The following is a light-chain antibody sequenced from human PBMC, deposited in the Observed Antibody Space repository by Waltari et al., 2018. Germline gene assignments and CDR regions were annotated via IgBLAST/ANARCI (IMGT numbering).Light chain of an antibody. CDR1: SSDVGGYNY. Sequence: QSALTQPRSVSGSPGQSVTISCTGTSSDVGGYNYVSWYQHHPGKAPQRMSYDVRQRPSGVPDRFSGSKSGNTASLTISGLQAEDEADYYCCSYAGRSIFYVFGTGTKVTVL. J-gene: IGLJ1*01. CDR2: DVR. CDR3: CSYAGRSIFYV. V-gene: IGLV2-11*01.